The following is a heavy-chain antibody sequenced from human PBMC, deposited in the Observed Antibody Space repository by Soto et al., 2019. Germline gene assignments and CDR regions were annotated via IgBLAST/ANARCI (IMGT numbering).Heavy chain of an antibody. CDR3: ARDWGSGSGNYYYGMDV. Sequence: SETLSLTCTVSGVSVSSGNYYCSWIRQPPGKGLEWIGYMYYGGSTNYNPSLKSRATISVDTSKNQFSLKLSSVTAADTAVYYCARDWGSGSGNYYYGMDVWGQGTTVTVS. D-gene: IGHD3-10*01. V-gene: IGHV4-61*01. J-gene: IGHJ6*02. CDR1: GVSVSSGNYY. CDR2: MYYGGST.